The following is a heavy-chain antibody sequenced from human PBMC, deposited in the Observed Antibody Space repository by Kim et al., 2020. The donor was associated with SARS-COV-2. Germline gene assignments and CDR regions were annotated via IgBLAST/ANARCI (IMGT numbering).Heavy chain of an antibody. V-gene: IGHV3-11*06. J-gene: IGHJ3*02. CDR3: GRENFWAFDI. D-gene: IGHD3-3*01. Sequence: DPVRGRFTISRDNAKNSLFLQMNGLRGEDAAVYYCGRENFWAFDIWGQGTMVTVSS.